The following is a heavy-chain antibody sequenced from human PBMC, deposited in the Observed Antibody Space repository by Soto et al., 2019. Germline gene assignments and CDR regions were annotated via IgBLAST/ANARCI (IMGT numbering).Heavy chain of an antibody. J-gene: IGHJ4*02. V-gene: IGHV3-23*01. CDR2: ISGNGATT. CDR1: GVAFSFYS. D-gene: IGHD6-19*01. CDR3: AKDRGGFTSGWEFFDF. Sequence: EVALLESGGGLVQPGGSLRLSCEVSGVAFSFYSMSWVRQAPGKGLEWVASISGNGATTYYAASGKGRFTFSRDNSKNTVHLQMNSLRGEDTAVYYCAKDRGGFTSGWEFFDFWGQGTLVTDSS.